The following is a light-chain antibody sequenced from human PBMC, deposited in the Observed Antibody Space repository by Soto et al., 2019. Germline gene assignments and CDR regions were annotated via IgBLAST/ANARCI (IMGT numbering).Light chain of an antibody. CDR2: AAS. CDR3: QQSYSTPRT. J-gene: IGKJ2*01. Sequence: DIQMTQSPSSLSASVGDRVTITCRASQSISFYLNWYQLKPGKAPKVLIYAASSLQSGVPSRCIGSGSGTDFTLPISSLQPGDFATYYCQQSYSTPRTFGQGNKVEIK. V-gene: IGKV1-39*01. CDR1: QSISFY.